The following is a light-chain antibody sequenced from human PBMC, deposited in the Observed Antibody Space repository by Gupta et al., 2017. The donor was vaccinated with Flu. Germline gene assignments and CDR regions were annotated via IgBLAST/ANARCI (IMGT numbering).Light chain of an antibody. J-gene: IGLJ3*02. CDR3: QSYDSSLSGSV. CDR1: SSNIGAGYA. CDR2: GDC. V-gene: IGLV1-40*02. Sequence: QSVLTQPPSAPLAPGQRVNISCTVISSNIGAGYAIHWYQQFPGTAPKLLIYGDCNHPSGVPDRVSGSKSGTSASRAITGLQAEDEADYYCQSYDSSLSGSVFGGGTKLTV.